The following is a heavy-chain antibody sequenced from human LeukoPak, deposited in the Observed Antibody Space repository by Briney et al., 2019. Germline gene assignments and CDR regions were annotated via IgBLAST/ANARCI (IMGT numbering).Heavy chain of an antibody. J-gene: IGHJ3*02. CDR1: GFTFSDYY. CDR2: ISGSGSII. D-gene: IGHD4-23*01. Sequence: GGSLRLSCAASGFTFSDYYMTWIRQAPGKGLEWVSYISGSGSIISYADSVKGRFTISRDNAKNSLYLQMHSLRAEDTAVYYCARDSDYGGSFDIWGQGTMVTVSS. CDR3: ARDSDYGGSFDI. V-gene: IGHV3-11*01.